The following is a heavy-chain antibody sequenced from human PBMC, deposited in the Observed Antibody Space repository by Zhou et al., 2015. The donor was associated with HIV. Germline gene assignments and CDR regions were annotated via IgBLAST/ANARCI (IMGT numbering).Heavy chain of an antibody. Sequence: QVQLVQSGAEVKEPGASVKVSCKASGYTFIGYYIHWVRQTPGQGLEWMGWINPHSGGTRSAQKFQGRVTMTRDTSVSTAYMEVSRMTSDDTAVYYCARGDRDGSSPLHPYDSWGQGTLVTVSS. V-gene: IGHV1-2*02. CDR2: INPHSGGT. J-gene: IGHJ4*02. D-gene: IGHD5-24*01. CDR3: ARGDRDGSSPLHPYDS. CDR1: GYTFIGYY.